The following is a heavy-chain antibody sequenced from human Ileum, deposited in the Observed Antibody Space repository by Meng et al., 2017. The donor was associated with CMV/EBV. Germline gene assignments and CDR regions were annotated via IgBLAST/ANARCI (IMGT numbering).Heavy chain of an antibody. Sequence: SVKVSCKASGGTFSSYTISWVRQAPGQGLEWMGMIIPILGIANYAQKFQGRVTITADKSTSTAYMELSSLRSEDTAVYYCARDWEDTMDHGDYYYGMDVWGQGTTVTVSS. CDR1: GGTFSSYT. CDR2: IIPILGIA. D-gene: IGHD3-10*01. J-gene: IGHJ6*02. CDR3: ARDWEDTMDHGDYYYGMDV. V-gene: IGHV1-69*04.